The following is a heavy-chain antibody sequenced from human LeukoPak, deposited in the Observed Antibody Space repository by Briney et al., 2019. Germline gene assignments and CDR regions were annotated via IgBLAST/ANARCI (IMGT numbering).Heavy chain of an antibody. CDR2: ITATGDTA. CDR1: GFTFTKCA. Sequence: GGSLRLSCVASGFTFTKCAMSWIRQAPGKGLEWVAIITATGDTAYYADSVKGRFTLSRDNSRNTVYMQMDSLRAEDTAIYYCAGDRNSDWYSPLDDWGQGAQVTVSP. CDR3: AGDRNSDWYSPLDD. V-gene: IGHV3-23*01. D-gene: IGHD6-19*01. J-gene: IGHJ4*02.